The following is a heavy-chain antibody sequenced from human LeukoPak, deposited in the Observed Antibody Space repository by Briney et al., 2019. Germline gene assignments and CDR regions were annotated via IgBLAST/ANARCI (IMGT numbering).Heavy chain of an antibody. CDR3: ARPVWCSATICTGPFDV. CDR1: GESFRHYY. D-gene: IGHD3-16*01. J-gene: IGHJ4*02. V-gene: IGHV4-34*01. Sequence: SETLSLTCAVYGESFRHYYWTWIRQTSAKGLEWIGEIDYLGRTSYNPSLKSRLTISVDTSKNQFSLRLSSITAADTAVYYCARPVWCSATICTGPFDVWGQGTLVAVSS. CDR2: IDYLGRT.